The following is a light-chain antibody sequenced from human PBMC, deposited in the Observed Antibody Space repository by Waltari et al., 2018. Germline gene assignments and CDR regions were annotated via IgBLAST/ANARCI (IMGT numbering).Light chain of an antibody. CDR2: QDN. Sequence: SYELTQPRSLSVSPGQTAIITCSGEKLEKKHASWYQQRPGQSPVLVIYQDNNRPSVIPERFSGSGSGTTATLTISGTQVGDEADYYCQTYDGTTILFGGGTKLTVL. V-gene: IGLV3-1*01. CDR3: QTYDGTTIL. J-gene: IGLJ2*01. CDR1: KLEKKH.